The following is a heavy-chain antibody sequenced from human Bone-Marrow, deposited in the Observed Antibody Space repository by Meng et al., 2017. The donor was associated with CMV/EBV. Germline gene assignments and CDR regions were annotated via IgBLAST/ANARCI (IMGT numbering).Heavy chain of an antibody. CDR1: GFTFSDYA. CDR3: VRDIGVAEITESTKYYSALDV. J-gene: IGHJ6*01. Sequence: SLKISCAASGFTFSDYALHWVRQAPGKGLEWVSGINRKSDRIGYADSVKGRFTISRDNGKKSLHLQMNSLRAEDTALYYCVRDIGVAEITESTKYYSALDVWGQGPMVTVYS. CDR2: INRKSDRI. V-gene: IGHV3-9*01. D-gene: IGHD3-16*01.